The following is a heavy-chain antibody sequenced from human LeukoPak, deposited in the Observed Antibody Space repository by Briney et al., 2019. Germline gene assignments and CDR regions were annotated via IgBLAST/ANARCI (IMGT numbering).Heavy chain of an antibody. Sequence: GESLRISCKGSGYSFTSYWIGWVRQMPGKGLEWMGIIYPGDSDTRYSPSFQGQVTISADKSISTTYLQWSSLKASDTAMYYCARSHILTGSYYWGQGTLVTVSS. CDR3: ARSHILTGSYY. D-gene: IGHD3-9*01. J-gene: IGHJ4*02. V-gene: IGHV5-51*01. CDR2: IYPGDSDT. CDR1: GYSFTSYW.